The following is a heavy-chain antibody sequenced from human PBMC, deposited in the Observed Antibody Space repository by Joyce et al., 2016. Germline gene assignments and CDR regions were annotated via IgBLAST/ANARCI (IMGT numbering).Heavy chain of an antibody. CDR2: IYYSGST. V-gene: IGHV4-61*01. D-gene: IGHD6-19*01. CDR3: ARGSGWYKNFDS. J-gene: IGHJ4*02. Sequence: QVQLQESGPGLVKPSETLSLTCTVSGGSVSSGSYYWSWIRQPPGKGLEWIGYIYYSGSTTCNPALKSRVSISVDTSKNQFSLKLSSVTAADTAVYYCARGSGWYKNFDSWGQGTLVTVSS. CDR1: GGSVSSGSYY.